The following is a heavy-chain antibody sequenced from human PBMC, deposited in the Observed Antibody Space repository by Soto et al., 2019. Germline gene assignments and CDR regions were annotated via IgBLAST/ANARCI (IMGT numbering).Heavy chain of an antibody. CDR2: INPIGGST. V-gene: IGHV1-46*01. J-gene: IGHJ3*02. CDR1: GYTFTSYH. Sequence: ASVKVSCKASGYTFTSYHVHWVRQAPGQGLEWMGMINPIGGSTNYAQKFQGRVTMTRDTSTSTVYMELSSLRSEDTAVYYCARALNYYDTLDTWGQGTMVTVSS. CDR3: ARALNYYDTLDT. D-gene: IGHD1-26*01.